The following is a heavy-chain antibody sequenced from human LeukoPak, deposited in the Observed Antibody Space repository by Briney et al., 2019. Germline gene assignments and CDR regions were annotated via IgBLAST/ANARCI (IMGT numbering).Heavy chain of an antibody. CDR1: GFTFSDYY. J-gene: IGHJ3*02. CDR2: ISSSGSTT. Sequence: GGSLRLSCEASGFTFSDYYMSWLRQAPGKGLEWVSYISSSGSTTNYADSVKGRFTISRDNAKNSLYLQMNSLRAEDTAVYYCAREKIFNFWSGYYKSDDAFDIWGQGTMVTVSS. V-gene: IGHV3-11*04. CDR3: AREKIFNFWSGYYKSDDAFDI. D-gene: IGHD3-3*01.